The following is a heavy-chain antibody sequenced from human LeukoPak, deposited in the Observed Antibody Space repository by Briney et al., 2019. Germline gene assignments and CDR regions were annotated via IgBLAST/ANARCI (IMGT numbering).Heavy chain of an antibody. V-gene: IGHV1-2*02. J-gene: IGHJ4*02. CDR1: GYTFTDYY. CDR2: INPNSGGT. D-gene: IGHD6-13*01. Sequence: ASVKVSCKASGYTFTDYYMHWVRQAPGQGLEWMGWINPNSGGTNFAQKFQGRVAMTRDTSISTAYLELGSLRSDDTAVYYCATGLSFAAGPLGALVYWGQGTLVTVSS. CDR3: ATGLSFAAGPLGALVY.